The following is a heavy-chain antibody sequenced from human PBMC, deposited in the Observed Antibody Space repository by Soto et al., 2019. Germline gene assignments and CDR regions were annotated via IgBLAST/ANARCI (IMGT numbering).Heavy chain of an antibody. Sequence: EVQLLESGGGLVQPGESLRLSCVASGFIFSTYAMSWVRQAPGKGLEWVSGIRGSGAGTYYADSVEGRFSISRDNSKNTLYLQMNSLRGEDTAVYYCASRGRYYGMDVWGQGTTVTVSS. J-gene: IGHJ6*02. D-gene: IGHD3-10*01. V-gene: IGHV3-23*01. CDR3: ASRGRYYGMDV. CDR1: GFIFSTYA. CDR2: IRGSGAGT.